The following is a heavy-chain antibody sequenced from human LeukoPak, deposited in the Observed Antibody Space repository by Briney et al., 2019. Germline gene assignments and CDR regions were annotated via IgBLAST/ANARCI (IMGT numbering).Heavy chain of an antibody. CDR3: AAVIDSGSYYVADY. CDR2: IVVGSGNT. D-gene: IGHD1-26*01. V-gene: IGHV1-58*02. Sequence: SVKVSCKASGFTFTSSAMQWVRQARGQRLEWIGWIVVGSGNTNYAQKFQERVTITRDMSTSTAYMELSSLRSEDTAVYYCAAVIDSGSYYVADYWGQGTLVTVSS. CDR1: GFTFTSSA. J-gene: IGHJ4*02.